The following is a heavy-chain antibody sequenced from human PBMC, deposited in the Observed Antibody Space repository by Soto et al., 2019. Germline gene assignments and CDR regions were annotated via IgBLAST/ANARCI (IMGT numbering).Heavy chain of an antibody. Sequence: GGSLRLSCAASGFTFDSYAMSWVRQAPGKGLEWVSAISGIGGTTYYADSVKGRFTISRDNSKNTLYLQMNSLRAEDTAVYYCAREYSSAWKTFDYWGQGTLVTAPQ. CDR3: AREYSSAWKTFDY. CDR1: GFTFDSYA. D-gene: IGHD6-19*01. V-gene: IGHV3-23*01. CDR2: ISGIGGTT. J-gene: IGHJ4*02.